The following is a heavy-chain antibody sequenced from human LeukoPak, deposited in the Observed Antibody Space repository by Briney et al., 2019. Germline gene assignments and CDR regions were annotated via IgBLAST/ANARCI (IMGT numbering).Heavy chain of an antibody. Sequence: GGSLRLSCAASGFTFSNAWMSWVRQASGKRLEWVGRIRSKANSYATAYAASVKGRFTISRDDSKNTAYLQMNSLKTEDTAVYYCTRHNSSGYYSWGQGTLVTVSS. D-gene: IGHD3-22*01. CDR1: GFTFSNAW. J-gene: IGHJ4*02. V-gene: IGHV3-73*01. CDR3: TRHNSSGYYS. CDR2: IRSKANSYAT.